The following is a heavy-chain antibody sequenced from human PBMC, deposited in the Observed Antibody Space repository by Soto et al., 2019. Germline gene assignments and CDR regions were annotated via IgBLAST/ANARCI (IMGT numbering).Heavy chain of an antibody. CDR2: IDAGNGNT. V-gene: IGHV1-3*01. CDR1: GYSFTTYA. Sequence: SVKVSCKASGYSFTTYALHWVRQAPGQRLEWMAWIDAGNGNTKYSQKFQGRVTITRDTSASTAYMELSSLRSEDTAVYYCARVHYYGSGSYYNAFDIWGQGTMVTVSS. J-gene: IGHJ3*02. CDR3: ARVHYYGSGSYYNAFDI. D-gene: IGHD3-10*01.